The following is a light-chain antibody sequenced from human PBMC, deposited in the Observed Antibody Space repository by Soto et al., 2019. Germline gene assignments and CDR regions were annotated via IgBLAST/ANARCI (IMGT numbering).Light chain of an antibody. J-gene: IGKJ2*01. CDR1: QDINIH. CDR3: QQTDSFTYT. Sequence: DIQMTQSPPSLSASVGDRVTITCRASQDINIHLNWHQQRPGKAPNLLIFAASNLQSGVPPRFSGGGSGTDFTLTISSLQPDDFATYYCQQTDSFTYTFGQGTKVEIK. V-gene: IGKV1-39*01. CDR2: AAS.